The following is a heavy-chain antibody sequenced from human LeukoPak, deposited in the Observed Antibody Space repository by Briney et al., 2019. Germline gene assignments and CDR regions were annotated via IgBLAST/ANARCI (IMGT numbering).Heavy chain of an antibody. CDR1: GGSISSSSYY. Sequence: PSETLSLTCTVSGGSISSSSYYWGWIRQPPGKGLEWIRSIYYSGSTYYNPSLKSRVTISVDTSKNQFSLNLSSVTAADTAVYYCARGLYEFCSGGSCYSYYFDYWGQGTLVTVSS. D-gene: IGHD2-15*01. CDR2: IYYSGST. J-gene: IGHJ4*02. CDR3: ARGLYEFCSGGSCYSYYFDY. V-gene: IGHV4-39*07.